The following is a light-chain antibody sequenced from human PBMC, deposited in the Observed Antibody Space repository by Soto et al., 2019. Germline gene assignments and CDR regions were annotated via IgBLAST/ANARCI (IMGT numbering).Light chain of an antibody. CDR2: EVS. CDR1: SSDVGGYNY. V-gene: IGLV2-14*01. CDR3: SSYTSSTTLV. Sequence: SVLTQPASVSGSPGQSITISCTGTSSDVGGYNYVSWYQQHPGKVPKLMIYEVSNRPSGVSNRFSGSKSGNTASLTISGLQAEDEADYYCSSYTSSTTLVFGTGTKVTVL. J-gene: IGLJ1*01.